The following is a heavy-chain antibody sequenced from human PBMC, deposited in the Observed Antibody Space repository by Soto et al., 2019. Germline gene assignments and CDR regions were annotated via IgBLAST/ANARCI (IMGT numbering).Heavy chain of an antibody. CDR3: ARVGPAHYYDSSGYYSPLDY. CDR1: RDTFSSYA. J-gene: IGHJ4*02. CDR2: IIPMFGTA. V-gene: IGHV1-69*01. Sequence: QVQLVQSGAEVKKPGSSVKVSCKASRDTFSSYAIKWVRQAPGQGLEWMGGIIPMFGTANYAQKFKGRVTITAGESTSTVYMELSSLRSEDTAVYYCARVGPAHYYDSSGYYSPLDYWGQGTLVTVSS. D-gene: IGHD3-22*01.